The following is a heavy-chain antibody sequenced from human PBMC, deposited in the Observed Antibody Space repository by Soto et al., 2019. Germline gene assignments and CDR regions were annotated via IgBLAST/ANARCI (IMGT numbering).Heavy chain of an antibody. J-gene: IGHJ6*02. V-gene: IGHV1-46*01. CDR2: IHPSSGKT. CDR3: ARSGFYYHYVMEV. D-gene: IGHD3-3*01. Sequence: ASVKVSCKACGYTFSSYYIQWVRQAPGQGLEWMAIIHPSSGKTTYAQRFQDRVALTRDTSTSTVDMELSSLRSEDTAVYFCARSGFYYHYVMEVWGQGTTVSVSS. CDR1: GYTFSSYY.